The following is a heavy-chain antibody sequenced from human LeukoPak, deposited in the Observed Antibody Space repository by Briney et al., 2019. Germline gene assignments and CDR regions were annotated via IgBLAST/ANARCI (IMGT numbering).Heavy chain of an antibody. CDR3: ARGSRGIAAAGSWFDP. V-gene: IGHV1-8*01. Sequence: ASVKVSCKASGYTFTSYDINWVRQATGQGLEWMGWMNPNSGNTGYAQKFQGRVTMTRNTSISTAYMELSSLRSEDTAVYYCARGSRGIAAAGSWFDPWGQGTLVTVSS. D-gene: IGHD6-13*01. CDR1: GYTFTSYD. CDR2: MNPNSGNT. J-gene: IGHJ5*02.